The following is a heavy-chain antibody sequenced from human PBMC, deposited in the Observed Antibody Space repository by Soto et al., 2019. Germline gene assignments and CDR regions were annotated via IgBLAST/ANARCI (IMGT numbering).Heavy chain of an antibody. Sequence: SQTLSLTFAISGDSVSSNSAAWNWIRQSPSRGLEWLGRTYYRSKWYNDYAVSVKSRITINPDTSKNQFSLQLNSVTPEDTAVYYCARDRNLVAARRGYYYYGMDVWGQGTTVTVSS. CDR1: GDSVSSNSAA. CDR2: TYYRSKWYN. CDR3: ARDRNLVAARRGYYYYGMDV. D-gene: IGHD6-13*01. J-gene: IGHJ6*02. V-gene: IGHV6-1*01.